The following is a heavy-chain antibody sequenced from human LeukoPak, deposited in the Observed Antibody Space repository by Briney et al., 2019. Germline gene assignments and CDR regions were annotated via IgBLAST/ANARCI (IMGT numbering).Heavy chain of an antibody. CDR3: ARADRRRPPSSIGWYSENIFDY. V-gene: IGHV1-46*01. D-gene: IGHD6-13*01. CDR2: INPSGAST. Sequence: GASVKVSCKASGYTFTDFYMNWVRQAPGQGLEWVGIINPSGASTSYAQKFQGRVTMTRDTSTSTVYMELSSLRSEDTAVYYCARADRRRPPSSIGWYSENIFDYWGQGTLVTVSS. J-gene: IGHJ4*02. CDR1: GYTFTDFY.